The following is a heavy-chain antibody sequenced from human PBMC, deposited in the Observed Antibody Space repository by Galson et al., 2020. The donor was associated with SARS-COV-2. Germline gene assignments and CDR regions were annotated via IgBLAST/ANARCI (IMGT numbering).Heavy chain of an antibody. J-gene: IGHJ4*02. Sequence: SVKVSCKSSGGTFSTYTIYWVRQAPGQGLEWVGKIIRFVDIAHYAQKFQGRVTITADKSTGTAYMELSSLRPEDTAIYYCARDKRRMATTFFYWGQGTLVTVSS. D-gene: IGHD5-12*01. CDR3: ARDKRRMATTFFY. CDR1: GGTFSTYT. V-gene: IGHV1-69*04. CDR2: IIRFVDIA.